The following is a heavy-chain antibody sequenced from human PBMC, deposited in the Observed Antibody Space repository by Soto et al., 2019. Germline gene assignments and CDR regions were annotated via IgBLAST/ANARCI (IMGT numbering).Heavy chain of an antibody. Sequence: PSETLSLTCAVSGGSISSDDWWTWVRQTPGKGLEWIGEISGSGTTNYNPPLVSRVAISTDKSKNQVSLTLTAVNAADTAVYFCARGRHWFGPWGQGTLVTVSS. CDR2: ISGSGTT. J-gene: IGHJ5*02. CDR3: ARGRHWFGP. CDR1: GGSISSDDW. V-gene: IGHV4-4*02.